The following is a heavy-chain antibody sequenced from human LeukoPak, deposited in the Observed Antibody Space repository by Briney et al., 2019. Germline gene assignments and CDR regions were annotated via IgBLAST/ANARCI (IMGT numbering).Heavy chain of an antibody. CDR3: ARVGSSSWHQTVYFDY. D-gene: IGHD6-13*01. V-gene: IGHV3-7*01. CDR2: IKQDGSEK. Sequence: PGGSLRLSCAASGFTFSSYWMSWVRQAPGKGLEWVANIKQDGSEKYYVDSVRGRFSISRDKAKKSLYLQMSSLRAEDTAVYYCARVGSSSWHQTVYFDYWGQGTLVTVSS. CDR1: GFTFSSYW. J-gene: IGHJ4*02.